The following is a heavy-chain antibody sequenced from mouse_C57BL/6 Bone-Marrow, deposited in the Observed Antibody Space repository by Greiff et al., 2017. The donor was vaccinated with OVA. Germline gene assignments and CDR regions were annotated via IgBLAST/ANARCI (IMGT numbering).Heavy chain of an antibody. CDR2: INYDGSST. V-gene: IGHV5-16*01. CDR3: ARGGTTVVATDGYWYFDV. J-gene: IGHJ1*03. CDR1: GFTFSDYY. Sequence: EVMLVESEGGLVQPGSSMKLSCTASGFTFSDYYMAWVRQVPEKGLEWVANINYDGSSTYYLDSLKSRFIISRDNAKNIRYLQMSSLKSEDTATYYCARGGTTVVATDGYWYFDVWGTGTTVTVSS. D-gene: IGHD1-1*01.